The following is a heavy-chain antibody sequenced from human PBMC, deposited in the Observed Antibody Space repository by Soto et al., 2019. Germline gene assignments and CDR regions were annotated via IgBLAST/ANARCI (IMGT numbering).Heavy chain of an antibody. D-gene: IGHD6-13*01. CDR3: ARGGSSSWYDYYYGMDV. V-gene: IGHV4-39*07. CDR1: GGSISSSSYY. J-gene: IGHJ6*02. CDR2: IYYSGST. Sequence: QLQLQESGPGLVKPSETLSLTCTVSGGSISSSSYYWGWIRQPPGKGLEWIGSIYYSGSTNYNPSLKSRVTISVDKSKNQFSLKLSSVTAADTAVYYCARGGSSSWYDYYYGMDVWGQGTTVTVSS.